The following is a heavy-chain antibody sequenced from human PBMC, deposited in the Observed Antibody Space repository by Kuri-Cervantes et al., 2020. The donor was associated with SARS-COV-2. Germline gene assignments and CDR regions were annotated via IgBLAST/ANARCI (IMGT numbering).Heavy chain of an antibody. CDR1: GGSFSGYY. Sequence: SETLSLTCAVYGGSFSGYYWSWVRQPPGKGLEWIGEINHSGSTNYHPYLKSRVTISVDTSKNQSSLKLSSVTAADTAVYYCARVIGLAAAGYFDYWGQGTLVTVSS. D-gene: IGHD6-13*01. J-gene: IGHJ4*02. V-gene: IGHV4-34*01. CDR2: INHSGST. CDR3: ARVIGLAAAGYFDY.